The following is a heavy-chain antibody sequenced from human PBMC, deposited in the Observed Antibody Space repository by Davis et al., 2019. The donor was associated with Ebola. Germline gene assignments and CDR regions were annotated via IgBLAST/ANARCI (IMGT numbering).Heavy chain of an antibody. CDR3: TRSWHY. J-gene: IGHJ4*02. Sequence: AASVTVSCKASGYTFTNYDINWVRQATGQGLEWMGWMNPNSGNTGYAQKFQGRVTMTRNTSISTAYMELSSLRSDDTAMYYCTRSWHYWGQGTLVTVSS. CDR2: MNPNSGNT. V-gene: IGHV1-8*02. CDR1: GYTFTNYD. D-gene: IGHD6-13*01.